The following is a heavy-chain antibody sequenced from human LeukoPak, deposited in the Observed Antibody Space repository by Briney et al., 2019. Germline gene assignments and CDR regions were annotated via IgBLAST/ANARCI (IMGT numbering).Heavy chain of an antibody. CDR1: GYTFTGYY. CDR2: INPNRGGT. CDR3: ARDPIVGATTGPNRADVDY. J-gene: IGHJ4*02. Sequence: ASVKVSCKASGYTFTGYYMPWVRQAPGQGLEWMGRINPNRGGTNYAQKFQGRDTMTRDTSISTAYMELSRLRSDDTAVYYCARDPIVGATTGPNRADVDYWGQGTLVTVSS. D-gene: IGHD1-26*01. V-gene: IGHV1-2*06.